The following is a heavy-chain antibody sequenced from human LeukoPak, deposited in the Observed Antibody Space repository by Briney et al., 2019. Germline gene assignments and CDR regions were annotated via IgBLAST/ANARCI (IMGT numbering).Heavy chain of an antibody. V-gene: IGHV3-9*01. Sequence: PGGSLRLSCVASGFTFSTYNMNWVRQAPGKGLEWVSGISWNSGSITYADSVKGRFTISRDNAKNSLYLQMNSLRAEDTALYYCAKDRNYYDSSGLDYWGQGTLVTVSS. CDR2: ISWNSGSI. CDR3: AKDRNYYDSSGLDY. CDR1: GFTFSTYN. J-gene: IGHJ4*02. D-gene: IGHD3-22*01.